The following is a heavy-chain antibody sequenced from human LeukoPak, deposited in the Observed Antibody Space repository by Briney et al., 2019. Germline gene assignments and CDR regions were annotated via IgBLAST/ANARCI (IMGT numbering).Heavy chain of an antibody. J-gene: IGHJ3*02. Sequence: SETLSLTCTVSGGSLSSYYWSWIRQPPGKGLEWIGYVYFSGSTNYSPSFESRATISVDMSKNQFSLKLETVTAADTAVYYCARIFGSAFDIWGQGTMLTVSS. CDR3: ARIFGSAFDI. D-gene: IGHD3-3*01. CDR1: GGSLSSYY. V-gene: IGHV4-59*01. CDR2: VYFSGST.